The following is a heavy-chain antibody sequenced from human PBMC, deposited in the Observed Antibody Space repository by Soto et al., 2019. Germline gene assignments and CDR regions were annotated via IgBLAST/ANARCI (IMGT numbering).Heavy chain of an antibody. D-gene: IGHD6-13*01. J-gene: IGHJ6*02. Sequence: ASVKVSCKASGYTFTSYYMHWVRQAPGQGLEWMGIINPSGGSTSYAQKFQGRVTMTRDTSTSTVYMELNSLRAEDTAVYYCAKDSSSWYGTLGYYYYGMDVWGQGTTVTVSS. CDR1: GYTFTSYY. CDR2: INPSGGST. CDR3: AKDSSSWYGTLGYYYYGMDV. V-gene: IGHV1-46*01.